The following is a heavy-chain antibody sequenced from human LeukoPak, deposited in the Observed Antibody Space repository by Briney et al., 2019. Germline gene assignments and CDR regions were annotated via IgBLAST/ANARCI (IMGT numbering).Heavy chain of an antibody. Sequence: GGSLRLSCAASGFTFRSYDMHWVRQVTGKGLEWVSAVGISGDTYYAGSVKGRFTISRENAKNSLYLQMNSLTAGDTAVYYCVRGGIQVSGIDEIDFWGQGTLVTVSS. V-gene: IGHV3-13*01. CDR1: GFTFRSYD. CDR3: VRGGIQVSGIDEIDF. J-gene: IGHJ4*02. CDR2: VGISGDT. D-gene: IGHD6-19*01.